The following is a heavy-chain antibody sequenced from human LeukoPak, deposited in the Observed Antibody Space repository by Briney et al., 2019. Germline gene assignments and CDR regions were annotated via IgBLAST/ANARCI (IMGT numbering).Heavy chain of an antibody. Sequence: GGTLRLSCAVSGFTFSSYGMHWVRQAPAKGLEWGAFVRYDGSNKYYADSVKDRFTISRDNSKITLYLQMNSLRAADTAVYYCAKVGIVGATSYYFDYWGQGTLVTVSS. CDR1: GFTFSSYG. CDR3: AKVGIVGATSYYFDY. V-gene: IGHV3-30*02. D-gene: IGHD1-26*01. CDR2: VRYDGSNK. J-gene: IGHJ4*02.